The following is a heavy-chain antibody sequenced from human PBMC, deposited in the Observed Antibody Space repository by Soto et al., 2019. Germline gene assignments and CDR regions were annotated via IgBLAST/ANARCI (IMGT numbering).Heavy chain of an antibody. CDR2: IFPGDSDT. J-gene: IGHJ6*02. V-gene: IGHV5-51*01. CDR1: GYTFTTYW. Sequence: GESLKISCKGSGYTFTTYWIGWVCQMPGKGLDWMGIIFPGDSDTRYNPSFQGQVTISVDKSISTAYLQWSSLKASDTAIYYCATLGEVPGVARFQNGLDVWGQGTTVTVSS. CDR3: ATLGEVPGVARFQNGLDV. D-gene: IGHD3-16*01.